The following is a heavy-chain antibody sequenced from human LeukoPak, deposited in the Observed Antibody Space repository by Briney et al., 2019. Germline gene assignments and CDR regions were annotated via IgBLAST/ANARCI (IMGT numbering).Heavy chain of an antibody. V-gene: IGHV4-59*02. D-gene: IGHD1-26*01. CDR2: IYYSGST. CDR1: GGSVSSYY. J-gene: IGHJ4*02. Sequence: SETLSLTCTVSGGSVSSYYWSWIRQPPGKGLEWIGYIYYSGSTNYNPSLKSRVTISVDTSKNQFSLKLSSVTAADTAVYYCARGIVGASPVFDYWGQGTLVTVSS. CDR3: ARGIVGASPVFDY.